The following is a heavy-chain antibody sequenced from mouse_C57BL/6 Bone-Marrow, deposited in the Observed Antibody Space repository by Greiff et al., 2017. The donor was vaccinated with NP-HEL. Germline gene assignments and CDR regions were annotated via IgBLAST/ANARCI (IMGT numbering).Heavy chain of an antibody. CDR1: GFTFSSYA. CDR2: NSDGGSYT. Sequence: EVKLMESGGGLVKPGGSLKLSCAASGFTFSSYAMSWVRQTPEKRPEWVATNSDGGSYTYYPDNVKGRFTISRDNAKNNLYLQMSHLKSEDTAMYYCARVRLDYWGQGTTLTVSS. CDR3: ARVRLDY. J-gene: IGHJ2*01. V-gene: IGHV5-4*03.